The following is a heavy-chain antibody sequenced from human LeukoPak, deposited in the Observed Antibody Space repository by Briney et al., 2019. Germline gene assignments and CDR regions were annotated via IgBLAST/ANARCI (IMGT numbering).Heavy chain of an antibody. J-gene: IGHJ4*02. Sequence: GGSLRLSCAPSGFSVSNYYMSWVRQAPGKGLEWVSVIYTGGRRDDGDSVRGRFSISRDNSKNTVSLQMNSLRGDDTALYYCARGQAYCGSDCYSDWGQGTLVTVSA. CDR2: IYTGGRR. CDR3: ARGQAYCGSDCYSD. CDR1: GFSVSNYY. D-gene: IGHD2-21*02. V-gene: IGHV3-66*01.